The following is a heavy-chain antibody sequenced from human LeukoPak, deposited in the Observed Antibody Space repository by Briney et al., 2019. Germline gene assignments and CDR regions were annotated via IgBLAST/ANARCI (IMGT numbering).Heavy chain of an antibody. CDR2: ISAYNGNT. D-gene: IGHD4-17*01. V-gene: IGHV1-18*01. CDR3: ARDRGSSEEKYGDYDPYYFDY. CDR1: GYTFTSYG. Sequence: GASVKVSCKASGYTFTSYGISWVRQAPGQGLEWMGWISAYNGNTNYAQKLQGGVTMTTDTSTSTAYMELRSLRSDDTAVYYCARDRGSSEEKYGDYDPYYFDYWGQGTLVTVSS. J-gene: IGHJ4*02.